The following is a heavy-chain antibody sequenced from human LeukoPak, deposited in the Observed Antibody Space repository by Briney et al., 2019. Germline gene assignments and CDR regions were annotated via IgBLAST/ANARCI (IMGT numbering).Heavy chain of an antibody. V-gene: IGHV3-30*02. CDR2: IRYDGSNK. D-gene: IGHD1-26*01. Sequence: GGSLRLSCAASGFTFSSCGMHWVRQAPGKGLEWVAFIRYDGSNKYYADSVKGRFTISRDTSENTLYLQMNSLRAEDTAVYYCAKDLTYGSYYRTGGFDYWGQGTLVTVSS. CDR3: AKDLTYGSYYRTGGFDY. J-gene: IGHJ4*02. CDR1: GFTFSSCG.